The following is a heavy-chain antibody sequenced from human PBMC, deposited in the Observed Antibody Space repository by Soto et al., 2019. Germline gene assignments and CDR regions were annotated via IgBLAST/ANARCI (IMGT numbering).Heavy chain of an antibody. CDR3: ARDGARYSGGIDD. CDR2: IIPIFGTA. CDR1: GGTFSSYS. D-gene: IGHD2-15*01. J-gene: IGHJ4*02. V-gene: IGHV1-69*01. Sequence: QVQLVQSGAEVKKPRSSVKVSCKASGGTFSSYSINWVRQAPGQGLEWMGEIIPIFGTANDAQKFRGRVTIAPDESTSTAYMERSSLRSEDTVVYYCARDGARYSGGIDDCGKGTLVTVSS.